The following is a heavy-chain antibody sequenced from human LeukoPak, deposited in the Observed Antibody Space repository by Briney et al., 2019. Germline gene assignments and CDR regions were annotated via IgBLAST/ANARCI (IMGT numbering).Heavy chain of an antibody. CDR1: GGSISSYY. J-gene: IGHJ4*02. CDR3: ARVRRDGCNLQEKYYFDY. Sequence: SETLSLTCTVSGGSISSYYWSWIRQPPGKGLGWIGYIYYSGSTNYNPSLKSRVTISVDTSKNQFSLKLSSVTAADTAVYYCARVRRDGCNLQEKYYFDYWGQGTLVTVSS. D-gene: IGHD5-24*01. V-gene: IGHV4-59*01. CDR2: IYYSGST.